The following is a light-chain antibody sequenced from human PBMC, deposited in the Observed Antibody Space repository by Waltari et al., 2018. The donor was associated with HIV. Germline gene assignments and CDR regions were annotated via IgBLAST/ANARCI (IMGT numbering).Light chain of an antibody. V-gene: IGLV3-19*01. CDR2: VGN. CDR3: HSRDTNTDHHV. J-gene: IGLJ1*01. Sequence: SSELTQDTVVSVALGQTIKITCQGDSLRSFFANWYQQRPGQAPVLAVYVGNRRPSGIPERFSASNAGNTSSLLISKSEAGDEADYFCHSRDTNTDHHVFGGGTRVIV. CDR1: SLRSFF.